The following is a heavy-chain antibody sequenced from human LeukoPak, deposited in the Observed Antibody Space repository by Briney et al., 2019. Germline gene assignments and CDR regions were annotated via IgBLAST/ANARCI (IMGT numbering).Heavy chain of an antibody. Sequence: ASVKVSCKASGYTFTGYYMHWVRQAPGQGLEWMGRINPNSGGTNYAQKFQGRVTMTRDTSISTAYMELSRLRSDDTAVYYCARGCSGGSCYSFHDPWGQGTLVTVSS. CDR2: INPNSGGT. V-gene: IGHV1-2*06. CDR3: ARGCSGGSCYSFHDP. CDR1: GYTFTGYY. D-gene: IGHD2-15*01. J-gene: IGHJ5*02.